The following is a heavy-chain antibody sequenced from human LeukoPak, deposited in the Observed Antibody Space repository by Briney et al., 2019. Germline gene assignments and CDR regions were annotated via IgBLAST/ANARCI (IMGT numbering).Heavy chain of an antibody. V-gene: IGHV4-59*01. D-gene: IGHD3-10*01. Sequence: SETLSLTCTVSGGSISSFYWSWIRQPPEKGLEGIGYIYYSGSTNYNPSLKSRVTMSVDTSKVQFSLKLSSVTAADTAVYYCASSPVWSGDPMGYFDYWGQGTLVTVSS. CDR2: IYYSGST. CDR1: GGSISSFY. J-gene: IGHJ4*02. CDR3: ASSPVWSGDPMGYFDY.